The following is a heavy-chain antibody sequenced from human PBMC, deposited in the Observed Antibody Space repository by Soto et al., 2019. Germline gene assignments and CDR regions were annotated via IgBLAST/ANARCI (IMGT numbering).Heavy chain of an antibody. CDR1: GGTFSSYA. Sequence: SVKVSCKASGGTFSSYAISWVRQAPGQGLEWMGGIIPIFGTANHAQKFQGRVTITADESTSTAYMELSSLRSEDTAVYYCARWPRDYYDSSGYSPHYYYYGMDVWGQGPRSRLL. D-gene: IGHD3-22*01. V-gene: IGHV1-69*13. CDR3: ARWPRDYYDSSGYSPHYYYYGMDV. J-gene: IGHJ6*02. CDR2: IIPIFGTA.